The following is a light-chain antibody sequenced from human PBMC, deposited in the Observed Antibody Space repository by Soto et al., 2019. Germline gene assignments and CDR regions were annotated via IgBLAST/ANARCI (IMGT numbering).Light chain of an antibody. J-gene: IGLJ1*01. CDR3: GSYTTSSNYV. Sequence: QSVLTQPASVSGSPGQSITISCTGTISDVGSYNYVSWYQQYPGKAPKLMIYDVSTRPSGVSGRFSGSKSGNTASLTISGLRAEDEADYYCGSYTTSSNYVFGTGTKVTV. V-gene: IGLV2-14*03. CDR1: ISDVGSYNY. CDR2: DVS.